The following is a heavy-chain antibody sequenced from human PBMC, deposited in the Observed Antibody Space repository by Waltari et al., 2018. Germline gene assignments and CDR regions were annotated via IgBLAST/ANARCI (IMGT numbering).Heavy chain of an antibody. V-gene: IGHV3-7*04. CDR1: GFTFRTYS. D-gene: IGHD6-13*01. J-gene: IGHJ4*02. CDR3: ARDEMHRTTWYHF. Sequence: EVQLVESGGGLVQPGGSLRLSCAVSGFTFRTYSMTWVRQAPGKGLEWGANIKEDGTEKYYGDSVKGRFSISRDNGKNLLDLHMNSLRADDTAVYYCARDEMHRTTWYHFWGQGTQVTVSS. CDR2: IKEDGTEK.